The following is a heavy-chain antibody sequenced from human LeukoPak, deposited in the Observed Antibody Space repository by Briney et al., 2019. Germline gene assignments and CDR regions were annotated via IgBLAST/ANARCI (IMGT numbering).Heavy chain of an antibody. CDR2: IKQDGSEK. J-gene: IGHJ4*02. V-gene: IGHV3-7*01. CDR3: ARINSGSYYPFDY. CDR1: GFTFSSYW. D-gene: IGHD1-26*01. Sequence: PGGSLRLSCAASGFTFSSYWMSWVRQAPGKGLEWVANIKQDGSEKYYVDSVKGRFTISRDNAKNSLYLQMSSLRAEDTAVYYCARINSGSYYPFDYWGQGTLVTVSS.